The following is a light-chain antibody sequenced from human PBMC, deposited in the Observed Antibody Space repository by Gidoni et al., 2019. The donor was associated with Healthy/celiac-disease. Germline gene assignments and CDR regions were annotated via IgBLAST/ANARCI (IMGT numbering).Light chain of an antibody. CDR1: QSVLYSSNNKNY. CDR2: WAS. CDR3: QQYYSTPPSLT. V-gene: IGKV4-1*01. Sequence: DIVMTQSPDSLAVSLGERATINCKSSQSVLYSSNNKNYLAWYQQKPGHPPKLLIYWASTRESGVPDRFSGTACGTDFTLTISSLQAEDVAVYYCQQYYSTPPSLTFGGGTKVEIK. J-gene: IGKJ4*01.